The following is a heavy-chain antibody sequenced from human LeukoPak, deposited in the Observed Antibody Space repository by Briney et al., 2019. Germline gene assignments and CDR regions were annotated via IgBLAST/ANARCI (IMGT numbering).Heavy chain of an antibody. J-gene: IGHJ4*02. CDR1: GFTFSNAW. V-gene: IGHV3-15*01. D-gene: IGHD2-2*01. Sequence: GGSLRLSCAASGFTFSNAWMSWVRQAPGKGLEWVGRIKSKTDGGTTEYAAPVKGRFTISRDDSKNTLYLQMNSLKTEDTAVYYCTTAPAAYTFDYWGRGTLVTVSS. CDR2: IKSKTDGGTT. CDR3: TTAPAAYTFDY.